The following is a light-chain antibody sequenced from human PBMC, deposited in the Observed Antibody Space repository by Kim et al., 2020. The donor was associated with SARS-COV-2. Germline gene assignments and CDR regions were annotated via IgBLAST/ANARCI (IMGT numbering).Light chain of an antibody. CDR1: VLAKKY. Sequence: SYELTQPSSVSVSPGQTARITCSGDVLAKKYARWFQQKPGQAPVLGIYKDSERHSGIPERFSGSSSGTTVSLTISGAQVEDAADYYCYSAADNNLVFGGG. CDR2: KDS. J-gene: IGLJ3*02. V-gene: IGLV3-27*01. CDR3: YSAADNNLV.